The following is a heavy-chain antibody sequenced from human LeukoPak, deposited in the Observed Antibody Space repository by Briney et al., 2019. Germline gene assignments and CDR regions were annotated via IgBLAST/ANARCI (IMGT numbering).Heavy chain of an antibody. D-gene: IGHD1-26*01. CDR2: IKQDGSEK. CDR3: ARDGTSIVGSLDY. V-gene: IGHV3-7*05. Sequence: GGSLRLSCAAPGFTFRDYWMNWVRQAPGKGLEWVASIKQDGSEKYYVDSVKGRFTISRDNAKNSLYLQMNSLRAEDTAVYYCARDGTSIVGSLDYWGQGTLVTVSS. J-gene: IGHJ4*02. CDR1: GFTFRDYW.